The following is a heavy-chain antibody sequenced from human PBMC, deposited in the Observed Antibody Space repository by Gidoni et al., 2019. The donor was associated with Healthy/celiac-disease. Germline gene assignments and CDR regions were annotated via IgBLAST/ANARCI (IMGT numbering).Heavy chain of an antibody. Sequence: QVQLVQSGAEVKKPGASVKVSCKASGYTFTSYYMHWVRQAPGQGLEWMGIINPSGGSTSYAQKFQGRVTMTRDTSTSTVYMELSSLRSEDTAVYYCARSMFGAVAGFFDAFDIWGQGTMVTVSS. V-gene: IGHV1-46*01. J-gene: IGHJ3*02. CDR3: ARSMFGAVAGFFDAFDI. D-gene: IGHD6-19*01. CDR2: INPSGGST. CDR1: GYTFTSYY.